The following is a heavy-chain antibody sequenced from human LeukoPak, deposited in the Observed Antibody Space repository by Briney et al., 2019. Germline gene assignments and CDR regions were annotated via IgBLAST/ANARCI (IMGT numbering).Heavy chain of an antibody. D-gene: IGHD6-6*01. V-gene: IGHV3-74*01. J-gene: IGHJ4*02. CDR3: ARGPNSNWSGLDF. CDR2: ISPTGSTT. CDR1: GFSFSGHW. Sequence: GGSLRLSCTASGFSFSGHWMHWARQLPGKGLVWVSRISPTGSTTSYAGSVKGRFTVSRDNAKNTLYLQVNNLRAEDTAVYYCARGPNSNWSGLDFWGQETLLTVSS.